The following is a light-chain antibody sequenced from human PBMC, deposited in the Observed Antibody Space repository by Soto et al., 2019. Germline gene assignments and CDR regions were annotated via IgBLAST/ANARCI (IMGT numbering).Light chain of an antibody. CDR3: QVWDSNSDHLFV. CDR2: DDI. CDR1: SVGSKS. V-gene: IGLV3-21*02. Sequence: SYELTQPPSVSVAPGQTANISCEGNSVGSKSVHWYQQRPGQAPLMVISDDINRPSGIPERFSGSTSGNTATLTISRVEAGDEADYFSQVWDSNSDHLFVVGSGTKVPVL. J-gene: IGLJ1*01.